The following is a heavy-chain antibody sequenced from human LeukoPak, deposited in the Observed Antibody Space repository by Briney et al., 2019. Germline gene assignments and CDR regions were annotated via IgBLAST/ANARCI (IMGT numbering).Heavy chain of an antibody. Sequence: GGSLRLSCAASGFTFDDYAMHWVRQAPGKGLEWVSGISWNSGSIGYADSVKGRFTISRDNAKNSLYLQMNCLRAEDMALYYCAKGSPLVPGYSYGYDAFDIWGQGTMVTVSS. CDR2: ISWNSGSI. CDR3: AKGSPLVPGYSYGYDAFDI. V-gene: IGHV3-9*03. J-gene: IGHJ3*02. D-gene: IGHD5-18*01. CDR1: GFTFDDYA.